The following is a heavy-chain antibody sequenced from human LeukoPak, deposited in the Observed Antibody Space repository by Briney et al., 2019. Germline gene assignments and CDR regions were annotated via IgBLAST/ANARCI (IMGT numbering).Heavy chain of an antibody. Sequence: PGGSLRLSCVASGFTFSSYWMHWVRQDPRKGLVWVSRISGDGRNINYADSVRGRFTISRDNAKNTLYLQMNTLRVEDTAVYYCARDNAVGATTPYYFDYWGQGTLVTVSS. CDR2: ISGDGRNI. CDR3: ARDNAVGATTPYYFDY. J-gene: IGHJ4*02. D-gene: IGHD1-26*01. CDR1: GFTFSSYW. V-gene: IGHV3-74*01.